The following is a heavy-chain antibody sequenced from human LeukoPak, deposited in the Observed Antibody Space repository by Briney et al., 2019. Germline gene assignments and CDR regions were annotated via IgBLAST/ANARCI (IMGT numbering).Heavy chain of an antibody. D-gene: IGHD6-13*01. V-gene: IGHV3-74*01. CDR3: ARVKGAAAGIVH. J-gene: IGHJ4*02. CDR1: GFTFSSYW. CDR2: INSDGSST. Sequence: GGSLRLSCAASGFTFSSYWMRWVRQAPGKGLVWVSRINSDGSSTSYADSVKGRFTISRDNAKNTLYLQMNSLRAEDTAVYYCARVKGAAAGIVHWGQGTLVTVSS.